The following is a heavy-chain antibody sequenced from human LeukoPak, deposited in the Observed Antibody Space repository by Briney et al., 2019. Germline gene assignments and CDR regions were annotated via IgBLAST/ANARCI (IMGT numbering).Heavy chain of an antibody. Sequence: SETLSLTCSVSGYSISSGYYWGWIRQPPGKGLEWIGSIYHSGSSYNNPSLKSRVSMSVDTSKNQFSLKLSSVTAADTAVYYCARARGYSYAPDAFDIWGQGTVVTVSS. CDR2: IYHSGSS. D-gene: IGHD5-18*01. CDR3: ARARGYSYAPDAFDI. CDR1: GYSISSGYY. V-gene: IGHV4-38-2*02. J-gene: IGHJ3*02.